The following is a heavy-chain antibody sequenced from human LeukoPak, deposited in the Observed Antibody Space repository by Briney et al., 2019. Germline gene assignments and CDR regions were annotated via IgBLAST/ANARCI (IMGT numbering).Heavy chain of an antibody. V-gene: IGHV3-33*01. CDR3: ARDQGVYYYYGMDV. CDR1: GFTFSSYG. Sequence: PGRSLRLSCAASGFTFSSYGMHWVRQAPGKGLEWVAVIWYDGSNKYYADSVKGRFTISRDNSKNTLYLQMSSLRAEDTAVYYCARDQGVYYYYGMDVWGQGTTVTVSS. CDR2: IWYDGSNK. J-gene: IGHJ6*02.